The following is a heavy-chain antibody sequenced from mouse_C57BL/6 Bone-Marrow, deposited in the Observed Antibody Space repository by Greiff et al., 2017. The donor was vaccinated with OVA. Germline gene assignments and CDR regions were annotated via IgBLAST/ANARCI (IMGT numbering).Heavy chain of an antibody. D-gene: IGHD1-1*01. CDR2: IYPRSGNT. CDR1: GYTFTSYG. CDR3: ATYYGSTSFDY. Sequence: LVESGAELARPGASVKLSCKASGYTFTSYGISWVKQRTGQGLEWIGEIYPRSGNTYYNEKFKGKATLTADKSSSTAYMELRSLTSEDSAVYFCATYYGSTSFDYWGQGTTLTVSS. V-gene: IGHV1-81*01. J-gene: IGHJ2*01.